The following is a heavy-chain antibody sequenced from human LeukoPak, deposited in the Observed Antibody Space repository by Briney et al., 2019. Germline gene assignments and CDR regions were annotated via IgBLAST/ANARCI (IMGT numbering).Heavy chain of an antibody. V-gene: IGHV4-34*01. Sequence: SETLSLTCAVYGGSFSGYYWSWIRQPPGKGLEWIGEINHSGSTNYNPSLKSRVTISVDTSKNQFSLKLSSVTAADTAVYYCARPMIFGVWYFDYWGQGTLVTVSS. CDR3: ARPMIFGVWYFDY. CDR2: INHSGST. D-gene: IGHD3-3*01. CDR1: GGSFSGYY. J-gene: IGHJ4*02.